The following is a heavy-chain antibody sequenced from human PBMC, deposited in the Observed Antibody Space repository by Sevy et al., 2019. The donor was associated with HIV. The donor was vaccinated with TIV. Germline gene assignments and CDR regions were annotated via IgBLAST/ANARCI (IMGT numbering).Heavy chain of an antibody. D-gene: IGHD3-10*01. CDR2: ISYDGSNK. CDR1: GFTFSSYA. V-gene: IGHV3-30-3*01. J-gene: IGHJ4*02. Sequence: SLRLSCAASGFTFSSYAMHWVRQAPGKGLEWVAVISYDGSNKYYADSVKGRFTISRDNSKNTLYLQMNSLRAEDTAVYYCATAMVRGVIPLFDYWGQGTLVTVSS. CDR3: ATAMVRGVIPLFDY.